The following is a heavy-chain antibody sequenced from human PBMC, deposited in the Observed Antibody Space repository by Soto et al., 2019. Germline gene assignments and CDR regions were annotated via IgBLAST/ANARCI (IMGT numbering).Heavy chain of an antibody. CDR3: ARDRSTTRWPFYYYGMDV. CDR2: INPNSGGT. Sequence: QVQLVQSGAEVKKPGASVKVSCKASGYTFTDYYIHWVRQAPGQGLEWMGWINPNSGGTNYAQKFQGWATLSRDTSTNTAYMELSRLRSDDTAVYYCARDRSTTRWPFYYYGMDVWGQGTAVTVFS. CDR1: GYTFTDYY. J-gene: IGHJ6*02. D-gene: IGHD1-26*01. V-gene: IGHV1-2*04.